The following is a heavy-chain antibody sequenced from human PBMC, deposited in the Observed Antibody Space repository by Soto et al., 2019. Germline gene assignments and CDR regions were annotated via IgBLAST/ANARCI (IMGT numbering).Heavy chain of an antibody. CDR3: AKARVRIVGANSFDY. CDR2: ISDDGDKR. J-gene: IGHJ4*02. D-gene: IGHD1-26*01. CDR1: GFTFRNYV. V-gene: IGHV3-30*18. Sequence: PGGSMRISCVGSGFTFRNYVMHGVRQPPGKGLEWVALISDDGDKRYYADSVRGRLIISRDNSKDTLYLQMNSLGPDDTAVYFCAKARVRIVGANSFDYWGQGTPVTV.